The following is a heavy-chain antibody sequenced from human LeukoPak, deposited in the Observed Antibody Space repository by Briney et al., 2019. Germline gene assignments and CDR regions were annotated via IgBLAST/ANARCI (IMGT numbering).Heavy chain of an antibody. Sequence: GGSLRLSCAASGFTFSSYAMSWVRQAPGKGLELVSAISGSGGSTYYADSVKGRFTISRDNSKNTLYLQMNSLRAEDTAVYYCAKDRLVYSSGWYDNWFDPWGQGTLVTVSS. CDR2: ISGSGGST. D-gene: IGHD6-19*01. CDR3: AKDRLVYSSGWYDNWFDP. V-gene: IGHV3-23*01. J-gene: IGHJ5*02. CDR1: GFTFSSYA.